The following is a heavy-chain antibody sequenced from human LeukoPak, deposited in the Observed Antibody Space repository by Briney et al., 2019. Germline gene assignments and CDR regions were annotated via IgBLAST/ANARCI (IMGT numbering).Heavy chain of an antibody. V-gene: IGHV3-30-3*01. J-gene: IGHJ4*02. D-gene: IGHD3-22*01. CDR1: GFTFSIYA. CDR3: ARATYYYDSSGYHRGVSFDY. Sequence: GGSLRLSCAASGFTFSIYAMHWVRQAPGKGLEWVAVISYDGSNKYYADSVKGRFTISRDNSKNTLYLQMNSLRAEDTAVYYCARATYYYDSSGYHRGVSFDYWGQGTLVTVSS. CDR2: ISYDGSNK.